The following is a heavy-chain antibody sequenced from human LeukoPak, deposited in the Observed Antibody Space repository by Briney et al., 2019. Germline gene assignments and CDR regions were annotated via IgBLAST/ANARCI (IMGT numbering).Heavy chain of an antibody. Sequence: GGSLRLSCEASGFTFRSYWMHWVRQAPGKGLEWVSAISGSGGSTYYADSVKGRFTISRDNSKNTLYLQMNSLRAEDTAVYYCAKGVRNYVAAAGIDYWGQGTLVTVSS. J-gene: IGHJ4*02. D-gene: IGHD6-13*01. V-gene: IGHV3-23*01. CDR2: ISGSGGST. CDR1: GFTFRSYW. CDR3: AKGVRNYVAAAGIDY.